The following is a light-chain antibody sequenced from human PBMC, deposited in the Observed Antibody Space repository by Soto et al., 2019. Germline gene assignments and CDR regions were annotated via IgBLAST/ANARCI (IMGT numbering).Light chain of an antibody. J-gene: IGKJ5*01. V-gene: IGKV1-8*01. CDR1: QGISSY. Sequence: AIRMTQSPSSFSASTGDRVTITCRASQGISSYLAWYQQKPGKAPKLLIYAASTLQSGVPSRFSGSGSGTDFTLTSGCLQSEDFATYYFHQYSSYPITCGPGTRLEIK. CDR3: HQYSSYPIT. CDR2: AAS.